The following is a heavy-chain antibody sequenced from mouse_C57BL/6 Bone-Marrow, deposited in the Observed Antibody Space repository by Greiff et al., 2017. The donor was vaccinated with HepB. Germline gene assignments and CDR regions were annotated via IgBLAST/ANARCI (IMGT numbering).Heavy chain of an antibody. Sequence: EVHLVESGGGLAQPGGSLKLSCAASGFTFSDYYMYWVRQTPEKRLEWVAYISTGGGSTYYTDTVKGRVTISRDNATNTPYLQMSRLKSEDTAMYYCARQGGATFPWFADWGQGTLVTVSA. CDR1: GFTFSDYY. D-gene: IGHD1-1*01. CDR3: ARQGGATFPWFAD. CDR2: ISTGGGST. V-gene: IGHV5-12*01. J-gene: IGHJ3*01.